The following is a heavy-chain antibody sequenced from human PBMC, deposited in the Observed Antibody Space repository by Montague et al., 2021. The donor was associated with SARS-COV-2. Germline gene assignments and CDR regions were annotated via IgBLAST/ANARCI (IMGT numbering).Heavy chain of an antibody. CDR2: TYYRSKWYN. CDR1: GDSVSSSTGA. V-gene: IGHV6-1*01. D-gene: IGHD2/OR15-2a*01. J-gene: IGHJ4*02. Sequence: CAISGDSVSSSTGAWNWFRQSPSRGLEWLGRTYYRSKWYNDYAVSMQSRVTINPDTSKNQFSLHVNSVTPEDTAVYYCARDSKYSIDYWGQGLLVTVSS. CDR3: ARDSKYSIDY.